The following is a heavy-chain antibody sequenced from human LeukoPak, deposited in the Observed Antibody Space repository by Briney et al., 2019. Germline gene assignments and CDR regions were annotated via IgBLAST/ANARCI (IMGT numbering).Heavy chain of an antibody. V-gene: IGHV1-69*02. Sequence: ASVKVSCKASGGTFSSYTISWVRQAPGQGLEWMGRIIPILGIANYAQKFQGRVTITADKSTGTAGMELSSLRSEDTAVYYCASTDGDYPDYWGQGTLVTVSS. CDR1: GGTFSSYT. CDR3: ASTDGDYPDY. CDR2: IIPILGIA. D-gene: IGHD4-17*01. J-gene: IGHJ4*02.